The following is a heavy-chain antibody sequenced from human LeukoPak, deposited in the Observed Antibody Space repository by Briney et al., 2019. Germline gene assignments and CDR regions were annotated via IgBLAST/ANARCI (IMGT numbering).Heavy chain of an antibody. D-gene: IGHD6-13*01. V-gene: IGHV1-2*02. J-gene: IGHJ6*03. CDR1: GYTFASYG. Sequence: ASVKVSCKASGYTFASYGISWVRQAPGQGLEWMGWINPNSGGTNYAQKFQGRVTMTRDTSISTAYMELSRLRSDDTAVYYCASGVAAADNYYYMDVWGKGTTVTISS. CDR2: INPNSGGT. CDR3: ASGVAAADNYYYMDV.